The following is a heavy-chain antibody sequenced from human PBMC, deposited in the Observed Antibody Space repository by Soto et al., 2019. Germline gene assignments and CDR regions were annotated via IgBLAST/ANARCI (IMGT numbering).Heavy chain of an antibody. Sequence: SETLSLSCTVSGGSISSYYWSWIRQPPGKGLEWIGYIYYSGSTNYNPSLKSRVTISVDTSKNQFSLKLSSVTAADTAVYYCARAYGDYVGTIDYWGQGTLVTVS. CDR1: GGSISSYY. D-gene: IGHD4-17*01. V-gene: IGHV4-59*01. CDR2: IYYSGST. J-gene: IGHJ4*02. CDR3: ARAYGDYVGTIDY.